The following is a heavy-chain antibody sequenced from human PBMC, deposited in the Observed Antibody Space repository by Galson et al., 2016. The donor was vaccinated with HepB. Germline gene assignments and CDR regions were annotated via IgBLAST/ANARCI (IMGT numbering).Heavy chain of an antibody. D-gene: IGHD3-10*01. CDR1: GFTFSSYA. CDR2: ISGSGGST. CDR3: AKESPYYGSGSYLY. J-gene: IGHJ4*02. V-gene: IGHV3-23*01. Sequence: SLRLSCAASGFTFSSYAMSWVRQAPGKGLEWVSAISGSGGSTYYADSVRGRFTISRDNAKNTLYMQMNSLGAEDTAVYYCAKESPYYGSGSYLYWGQGTQVTVSS.